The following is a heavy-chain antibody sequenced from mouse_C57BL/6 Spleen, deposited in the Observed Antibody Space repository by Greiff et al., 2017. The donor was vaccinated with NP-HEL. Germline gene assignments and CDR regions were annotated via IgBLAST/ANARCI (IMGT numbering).Heavy chain of an antibody. V-gene: IGHV2-2*01. D-gene: IGHD2-4*01. Sequence: QVQLKESGPGLVQPSQSLSITCTVSGFSLTSYGVHWVRQSPGKGLEWLGVIWSGGSTDYNAAFISRLSISKDNSKSQVFFKMNSLQADDTAIYYGARNFGYDYDDYAMDDWGQGTSVTVSS. J-gene: IGHJ4*01. CDR1: GFSLTSYG. CDR2: IWSGGST. CDR3: ARNFGYDYDDYAMDD.